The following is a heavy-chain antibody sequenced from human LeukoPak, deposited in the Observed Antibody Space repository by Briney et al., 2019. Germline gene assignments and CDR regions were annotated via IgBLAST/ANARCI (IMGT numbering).Heavy chain of an antibody. Sequence: GGSLRLSCAASGFTFDDYAMHWVRQAPGKGLEWVSGITWNSGSIGYADSVKGRFTISRDNAKNSLYLQMNSLRAEDTALYYCASYCRGRSCYPALGYFQHWGQRTLVTGAS. J-gene: IGHJ1*01. V-gene: IGHV3-9*01. D-gene: IGHD2-15*01. CDR3: ASYCRGRSCYPALGYFQH. CDR1: GFTFDDYA. CDR2: ITWNSGSI.